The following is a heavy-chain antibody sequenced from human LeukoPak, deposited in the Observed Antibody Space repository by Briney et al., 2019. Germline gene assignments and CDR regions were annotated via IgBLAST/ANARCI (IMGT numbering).Heavy chain of an antibody. V-gene: IGHV1-8*03. CDR2: MNPNSGNT. CDR1: GYTFTSYD. J-gene: IGHJ4*02. CDR3: ARGVRTYYYDSSGPPYFDY. Sequence: ASVKVSCKASGYTFTSYDINWVRQATGQGLEWMGWMNPNSGNTGYAQKFQERVTITRNTSINTAYMELRSLRSDDTAVYYCARGVRTYYYDSSGPPYFDYWGQGTLVTVSS. D-gene: IGHD3-22*01.